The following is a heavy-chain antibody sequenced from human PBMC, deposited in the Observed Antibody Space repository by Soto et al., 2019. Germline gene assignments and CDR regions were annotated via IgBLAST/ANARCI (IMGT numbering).Heavy chain of an antibody. CDR3: ARGSAADGYYYYGMDV. D-gene: IGHD6-13*01. CDR1: GYSFTSYW. J-gene: IGHJ6*02. V-gene: IGHV5-51*01. CDR2: IYPGDSDT. Sequence: GESLKISCKGSGYSFTSYWIGWVRQMPGKGLEWMGIIYPGDSDTRYSPSFQGQVTISTDKSISTAYLQWSSLKASDTAMYYCARGSAADGYYYYGMDVWGQGTKVTVSS.